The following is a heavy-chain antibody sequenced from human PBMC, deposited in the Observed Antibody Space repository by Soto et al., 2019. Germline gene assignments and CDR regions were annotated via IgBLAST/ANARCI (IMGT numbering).Heavy chain of an antibody. CDR1: GYTFTSYD. D-gene: IGHD5-18*01. V-gene: IGHV1-8*01. CDR3: ARGRGGYSYGLGYYYGMDV. J-gene: IGHJ6*02. Sequence: ASVKVSCKASGYTFTSYDINWVRQATGQGLEWMGWMNPNSGNTGYAQKFQGRVTMTRNTSISTAYMELSSLRSEDTAVYYCARGRGGYSYGLGYYYGMDVWGQGXTVTVYS. CDR2: MNPNSGNT.